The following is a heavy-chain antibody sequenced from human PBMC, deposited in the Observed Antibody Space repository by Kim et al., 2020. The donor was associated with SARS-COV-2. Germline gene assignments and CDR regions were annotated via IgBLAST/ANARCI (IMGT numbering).Heavy chain of an antibody. CDR1: GFNFHAYW. Sequence: GGSLRLSCAASGFNFHAYWMTWVRQAPGKGLEWVANVSPDGSEKVYFTSERDGFTISRDNAKNSLYLQLSNLRAEDTAVYYCARQGTFGDSVLDVWGQGTTVTVSS. CDR3: ARQGTFGDSVLDV. D-gene: IGHD4-17*01. J-gene: IGHJ6*02. CDR2: VSPDGSEK. V-gene: IGHV3-7*03.